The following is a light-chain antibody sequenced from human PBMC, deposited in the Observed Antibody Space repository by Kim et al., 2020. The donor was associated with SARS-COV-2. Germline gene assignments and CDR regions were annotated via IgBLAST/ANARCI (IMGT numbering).Light chain of an antibody. V-gene: IGKV3-11*01. J-gene: IGKJ2*01. CDR3: QQRSNWPPMYT. CDR1: QSVSSY. Sequence: SPGERATLPCRASQSVSSYLAWYQQKPGQAPRLLIYDASNRATGIPARFSGSGSGTDFTLTISSLEPEDFAVYYCQQRSNWPPMYTFGQGTKLE. CDR2: DAS.